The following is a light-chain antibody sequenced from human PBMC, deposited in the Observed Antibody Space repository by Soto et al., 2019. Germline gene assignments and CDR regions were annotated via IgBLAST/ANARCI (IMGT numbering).Light chain of an antibody. V-gene: IGKV3-20*01. J-gene: IGKJ1*01. CDR1: QSVSSSY. Sequence: EIVLTQSPGTLSLSPGERATLSCRASQSVSSSYLAWYQQKPGQAPGLLMYGASSRATGIPDRFSGSGSGTDFTLTISRLEPEDFAVYYCQQYRTFGQGTKVEIK. CDR2: GAS. CDR3: QQYRT.